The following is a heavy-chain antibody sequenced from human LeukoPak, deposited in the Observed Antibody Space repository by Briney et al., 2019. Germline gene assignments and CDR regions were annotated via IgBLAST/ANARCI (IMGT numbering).Heavy chain of an antibody. CDR1: GYTFTGYY. CDR3: AREDYSSSCPDY. CDR2: INPNSGGT. V-gene: IGHV1-2*02. J-gene: IGHJ4*02. Sequence: ASVKVSCKASGYTFTGYYMHWVRQAPGQGLEWMGWINPNSGGTNYAQKFQGRVTMTRDTSISTAYMELSRLRSDDTAVYYCAREDYSSSCPDYWGQGSLVTVSS. D-gene: IGHD6-13*01.